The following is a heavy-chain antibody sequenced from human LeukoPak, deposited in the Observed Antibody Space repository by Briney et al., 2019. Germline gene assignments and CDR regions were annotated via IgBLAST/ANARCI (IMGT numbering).Heavy chain of an antibody. Sequence: GGSLRLSCAASGFTFSSYSMNWVRQAPGKGLEWVSSISSSSSYIYYADSVKGRFTTSRDNAKNSLYLQMNSLRAEDTAVYYCASTESYDSSGYSNYWGQGTLVTVSS. CDR1: GFTFSSYS. CDR2: ISSSSSYI. D-gene: IGHD3-22*01. V-gene: IGHV3-21*01. CDR3: ASTESYDSSGYSNY. J-gene: IGHJ4*02.